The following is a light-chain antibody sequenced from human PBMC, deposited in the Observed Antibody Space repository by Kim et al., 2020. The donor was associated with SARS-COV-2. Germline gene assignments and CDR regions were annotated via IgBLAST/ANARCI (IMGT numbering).Light chain of an antibody. J-gene: IGKJ3*01. Sequence: PPSLSCRSSQSLVYGDGNTYLNWFHQRPGQSPRRLIYKVSNRDSGVPDRFSGSGSGTDFTLQISRVEAEDVGVYYCMQGTHWPFTFGPGTKVDIK. CDR1: QSLVYGDGNTY. CDR2: KVS. V-gene: IGKV2-30*01. CDR3: MQGTHWPFT.